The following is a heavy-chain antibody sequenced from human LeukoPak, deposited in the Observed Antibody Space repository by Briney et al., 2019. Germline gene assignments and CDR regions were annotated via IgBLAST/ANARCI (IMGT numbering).Heavy chain of an antibody. CDR3: ARDDRDGYNLGVARRESGGHDY. Sequence: PGGSLRLSCAASGFTFSSYAMHWVRQAPGKGLEWVAVISYDGSNKYYADSVKGRFTISRDNSKNTLYLQMNSLRAEDTAVNYCARDDRDGYNLGVARRESGGHDYWGQGTLVTVSS. D-gene: IGHD5-24*01. CDR2: ISYDGSNK. CDR1: GFTFSSYA. J-gene: IGHJ4*02. V-gene: IGHV3-30-3*01.